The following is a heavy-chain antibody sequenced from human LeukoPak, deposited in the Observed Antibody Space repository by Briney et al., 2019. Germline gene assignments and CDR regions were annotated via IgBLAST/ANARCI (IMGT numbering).Heavy chain of an antibody. CDR1: GYSFTNYW. CDR2: IYPGDSNT. V-gene: IGHV5-51*01. Sequence: ESLKISCKGSGYSFTNYWIGWVRQMPGKGLERMGIIYPGDSNTRYSPSFQGQVTISADESISTAYLQWSSLKASDTAMYYCARLGYCTITSCYANFDFWGQGTLVTVSS. J-gene: IGHJ4*02. D-gene: IGHD2-2*01. CDR3: ARLGYCTITSCYANFDF.